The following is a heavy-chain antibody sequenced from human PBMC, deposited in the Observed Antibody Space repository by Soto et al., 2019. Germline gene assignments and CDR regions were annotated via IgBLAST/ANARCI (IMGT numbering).Heavy chain of an antibody. CDR1: GGTFSSYA. Sequence: QVQLVQSGAEVKKPGSSVKVSCKASGGTFSSYAISWVRQAPGQGLEWMGGIIPIFGTANYAQKFQGRVMITAEESTSTAYMELSSLRSEETAVYYCGGAYRYYYGMDVWGQGSTVTVSS. J-gene: IGHJ6*02. CDR2: IIPIFGTA. V-gene: IGHV1-69*01. D-gene: IGHD3-16*01. CDR3: GGAYRYYYGMDV.